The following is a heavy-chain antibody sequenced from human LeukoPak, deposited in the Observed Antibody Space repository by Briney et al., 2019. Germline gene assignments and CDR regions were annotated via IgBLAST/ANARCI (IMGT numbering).Heavy chain of an antibody. CDR3: ARVYSGKHFDY. D-gene: IGHD2-15*01. J-gene: IGHJ4*02. CDR1: GDSINNNDW. Sequence: SETLSLTCAVSGDSINNNDWWSWVRQPPGKGLEWIGEIFHTGTTHYSPSLKSRVTISVETSKNRFSLQLNSVTAADTAVYYCARVYSGKHFDYWGQGSLVTVSS. CDR2: IFHTGTT. V-gene: IGHV4-4*02.